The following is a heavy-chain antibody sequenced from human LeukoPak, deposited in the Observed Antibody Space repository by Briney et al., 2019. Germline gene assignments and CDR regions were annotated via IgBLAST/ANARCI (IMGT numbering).Heavy chain of an antibody. V-gene: IGHV3-23*01. Sequence: GGSLRLSCAASGFTFSSYAMSWVRQAPGKGLEWVSAISGSGGSTYYADSVKGRFTISRDNSKNTLYLQMNSLRAEDTAVYYCAKKGWEDGLDPTPDSLYYFDYWGQGTLVTVSS. CDR2: ISGSGGST. CDR3: AKKGWEDGLDPTPDSLYYFDY. CDR1: GFTFSSYA. D-gene: IGHD5-24*01. J-gene: IGHJ4*02.